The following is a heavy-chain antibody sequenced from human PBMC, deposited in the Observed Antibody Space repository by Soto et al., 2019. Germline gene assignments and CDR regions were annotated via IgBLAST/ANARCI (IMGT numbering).Heavy chain of an antibody. D-gene: IGHD7-27*01. Sequence: SETLSLTCTVSGGSISSYYWSWIRQPPGKGLDWIGYIYYSGSTDYDPSLKSRVTISVDTSKNQFSLKLSSVTAADTAVYYCARRWGTYFDFWGQGTLVTVSS. CDR1: GGSISSYY. J-gene: IGHJ4*02. CDR3: ARRWGTYFDF. CDR2: IYYSGST. V-gene: IGHV4-59*01.